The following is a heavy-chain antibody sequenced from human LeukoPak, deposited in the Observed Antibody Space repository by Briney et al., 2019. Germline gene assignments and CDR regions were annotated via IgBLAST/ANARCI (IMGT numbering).Heavy chain of an antibody. J-gene: IGHJ5*02. D-gene: IGHD3-22*01. CDR3: ARDINGYYYDSHGYYPTDL. CDR2: ISVYNGNT. CDR1: CYIFTSYG. V-gene: IGHV1-18*01. Sequence: ASVKVSCKASCYIFTSYGISWVRQAPGQGLEWMGWISVYNGNTNYPQRLQGRVTMTTDTSTTTAYMELRSLRSDDTAVDYCARDINGYYYDSHGYYPTDLWGQGTLVTVSS.